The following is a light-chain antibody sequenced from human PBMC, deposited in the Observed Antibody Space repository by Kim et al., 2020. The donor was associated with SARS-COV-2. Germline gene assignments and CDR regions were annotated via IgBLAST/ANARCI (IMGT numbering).Light chain of an antibody. CDR2: ATS. CDR1: QGISSW. Sequence: DIQMTQSPSSLSASIGDRVTITCRASQGISSWLAWYQQKPEKAPKCLIYATSSLQSGVPSRFSGSGSGTDFTLTISSLQPEDFATYYCQQYDSYPRTFGQGTRVEIK. CDR3: QQYDSYPRT. J-gene: IGKJ1*01. V-gene: IGKV1D-16*01.